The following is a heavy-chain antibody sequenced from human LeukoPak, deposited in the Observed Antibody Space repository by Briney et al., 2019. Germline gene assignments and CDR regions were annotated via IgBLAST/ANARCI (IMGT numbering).Heavy chain of an antibody. V-gene: IGHV3-30*03. CDR2: ISYDGSNK. Sequence: PGRSLRLSCAASGFTFSSYGMHWVRQAPGKGLEWVAVISYDGSNKYYADSVKGRFTISRDNSKNTLYLQMNSLRAEDTAVYYCARDYYSSYYYYGMDVWGQGTTVTVSS. CDR3: ARDYYSSYYYYGMDV. D-gene: IGHD2-15*01. J-gene: IGHJ6*02. CDR1: GFTFSSYG.